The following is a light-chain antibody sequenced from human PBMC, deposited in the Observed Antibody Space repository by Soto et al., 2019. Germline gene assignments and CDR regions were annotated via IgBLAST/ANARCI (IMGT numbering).Light chain of an antibody. J-gene: IGLJ3*02. CDR2: EVT. CDR1: TNDIGSYNY. CDR3: SSYKFSTTLRV. Sequence: QSVLTQPASVSGSPGQSITLSCAGTTNDIGSYNYVSWFQQHPGEAPKLIIFEVTHRPSGISTRFSGSKSANTASLTISDLQAEDEALYYCSSYKFSTTLRVFGGGTQLTVL. V-gene: IGLV2-14*01.